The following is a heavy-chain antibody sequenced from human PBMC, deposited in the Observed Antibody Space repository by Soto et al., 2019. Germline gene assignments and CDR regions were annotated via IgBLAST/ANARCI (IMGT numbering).Heavy chain of an antibody. J-gene: IGHJ4*02. V-gene: IGHV2-5*02. CDR3: AHSKYSRSSFDY. CDR2: IYWDDDK. D-gene: IGHD6-6*01. CDR1: GFSLRTSDVG. Sequence: QITLKESGPTLVNPTQTLTLTCTFSGFSLRTSDVGVGWIRQPPGKALEWLAIIYWDDDKRYSPSLKSRLTITKDTSKNQVVLTVTNMDPVDTATYYCAHSKYSRSSFDYRGQGTLVTVSS.